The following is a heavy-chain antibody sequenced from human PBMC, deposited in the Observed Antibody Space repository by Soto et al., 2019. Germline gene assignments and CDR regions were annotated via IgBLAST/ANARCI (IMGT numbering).Heavy chain of an antibody. D-gene: IGHD1-26*01. J-gene: IGHJ5*02. Sequence: SETLSLTCTVSGDSINTGDYYGSWLRQPPRKGLEWIGYIYYTGSTYYNPSLKSQFTISIDTSKTQFSLKVNSVTAADTAVYYCARIPLLQGGWFDPWGQGTLVTVSS. CDR2: IYYTGST. V-gene: IGHV4-30-4*01. CDR1: GDSINTGDYY. CDR3: ARIPLLQGGWFDP.